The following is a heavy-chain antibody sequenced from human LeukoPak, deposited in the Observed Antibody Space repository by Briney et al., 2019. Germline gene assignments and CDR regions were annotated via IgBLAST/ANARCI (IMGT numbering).Heavy chain of an antibody. CDR1: GGTFSSYG. Sequence: ASVKVSCKASGGTFSSYGISWVRQAPGQGLEWMGGIIPIFGTPNYAQKFQGRVTITADESTSTAYMELSSLRSEDTAVYYCARGSGTITMVRGVFYGMDVWGQGTTVTVSS. CDR2: IIPIFGTP. V-gene: IGHV1-69*01. D-gene: IGHD3-10*01. CDR3: ARGSGTITMVRGVFYGMDV. J-gene: IGHJ6*02.